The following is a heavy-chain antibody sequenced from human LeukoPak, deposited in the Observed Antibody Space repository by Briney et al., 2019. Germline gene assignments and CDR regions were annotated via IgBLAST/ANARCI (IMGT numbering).Heavy chain of an antibody. CDR1: GFTFSSYG. J-gene: IGHJ4*02. CDR2: IRYDGSNK. CDR3: AKDSRIAAAGTIGHSYYFDF. V-gene: IGHV3-30*02. Sequence: GGSLRLSCAASGFTFSSYGMHWVRQAPGKGLEWVAFIRYDGSNKYYADSVKGRFTISRDNSKNTLYLQMNSMRAEDTAVYYCAKDSRIAAAGTIGHSYYFDFWGQGTLVTVSS. D-gene: IGHD6-13*01.